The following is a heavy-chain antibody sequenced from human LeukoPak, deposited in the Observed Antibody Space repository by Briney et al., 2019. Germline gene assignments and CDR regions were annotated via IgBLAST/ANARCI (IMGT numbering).Heavy chain of an antibody. J-gene: IGHJ4*02. CDR1: GFTFSDSY. Sequence: GGSLRLSCAATGFTFSDSYMSWIRQAPGRGLEYISYISSSGSTIYYADSVKGRFTLSRDNAKNSLSLEMNSLGAEDTAVYYCARGKYSFDYWGQGTLVTVSS. V-gene: IGHV3-11*01. CDR2: ISSSGSTI. CDR3: ARGKYSFDY.